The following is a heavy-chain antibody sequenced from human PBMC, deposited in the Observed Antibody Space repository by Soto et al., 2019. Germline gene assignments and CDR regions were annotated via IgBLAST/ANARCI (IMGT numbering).Heavy chain of an antibody. V-gene: IGHV4-61*01. D-gene: IGHD3-3*01. CDR3: AKDQYDFRSGYYYYAVEV. J-gene: IGHJ6*04. CDR2: NYYTGIA. Sequence: NPSETLSLTCTVSGGSVSSERHYWSWIRQTPGKGLECIHCNYYTGIASYHPSREGRLTMSAVKSRNQLSMRLRSVQRADTGVYYCAKDQYDFRSGYYYYAVEVWGGGTKVTGSS. CDR1: GGSVSSERHY.